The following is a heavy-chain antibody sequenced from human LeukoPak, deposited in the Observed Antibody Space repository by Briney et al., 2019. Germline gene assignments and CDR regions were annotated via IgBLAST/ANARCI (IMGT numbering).Heavy chain of an antibody. Sequence: SETLSLTCTVSGGSISSSSYYWGWIRQPPGKGLEWIGSIYYSRSTYYNPSLKSRVTISVDTSKNQFSLKLSSVTAADTAVYYCARAPEWISPYYDSSISAFDIWGQGTMVTVSS. J-gene: IGHJ3*02. CDR2: IYYSRST. D-gene: IGHD3-22*01. CDR3: ARAPEWISPYYDSSISAFDI. CDR1: GGSISSSSYY. V-gene: IGHV4-39*07.